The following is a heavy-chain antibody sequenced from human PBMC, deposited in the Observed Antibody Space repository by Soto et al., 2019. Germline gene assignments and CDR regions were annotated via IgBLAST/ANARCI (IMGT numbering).Heavy chain of an antibody. D-gene: IGHD4-17*01. Sequence: QVQLVESGGGVVQPGRPLRLSCAASGFTFSNYAMHWVRQAPGKGLEWVAVISYDGSNKYYADSVKGRFTISRDNSKNTLYLQMNSLRAEDTAVYYCARRPVTYYFGYWGQGTLVTVSS. J-gene: IGHJ4*02. V-gene: IGHV3-30-3*01. CDR1: GFTFSNYA. CDR2: ISYDGSNK. CDR3: ARRPVTYYFGY.